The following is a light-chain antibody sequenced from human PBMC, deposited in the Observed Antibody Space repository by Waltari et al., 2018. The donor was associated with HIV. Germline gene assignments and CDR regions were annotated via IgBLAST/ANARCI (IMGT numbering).Light chain of an antibody. J-gene: IGLJ2*01. CDR3: EVWDSRSTDVL. V-gene: IGLV3-21*02. CDR2: GDR. Sequence: SYVLTQPPSASLAPGPTARMTCGRTNSRSKNAHRDQQKPGHAPVLVLYGDRDRPSGFPERFSGSNSGSTATLTISRVEAGDEADDYWEVWDSRSTDVLFGGGTKLTVL. CDR1: NSRSKN.